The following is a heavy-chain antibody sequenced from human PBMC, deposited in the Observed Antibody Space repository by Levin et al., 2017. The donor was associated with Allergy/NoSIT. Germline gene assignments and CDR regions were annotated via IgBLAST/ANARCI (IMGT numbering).Heavy chain of an antibody. V-gene: IGHV1-2*02. D-gene: IGHD3-9*01. CDR2: INPNSGDT. CDR3: ARGGYFDWLFPLDY. CDR1: GYTFTGYY. Sequence: ASVKVSCKASGYTFTGYYMHWVRQAPGQGLEWMGWINPNSGDTKSAQIFQGRVTMTRDTSITTAYMELSRLRSDDTAVYYCARGGYFDWLFPLDYWGQGTLVTVSS. J-gene: IGHJ4*02.